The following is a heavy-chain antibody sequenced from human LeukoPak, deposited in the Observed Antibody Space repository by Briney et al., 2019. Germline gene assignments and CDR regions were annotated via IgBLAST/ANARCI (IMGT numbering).Heavy chain of an antibody. V-gene: IGHV3-21*01. Sequence: PGGSLRLSCVASGFTFSSYWMSWVRQAPGKGLEWVSSISSSSSYIYYADSVRGRFTISRDNAKNSLYLQMNSLRAEDTAVYYCANQDCSGGSCYLDYWGQGTLVTVSS. J-gene: IGHJ4*02. CDR2: ISSSSSYI. D-gene: IGHD2-15*01. CDR3: ANQDCSGGSCYLDY. CDR1: GFTFSSYW.